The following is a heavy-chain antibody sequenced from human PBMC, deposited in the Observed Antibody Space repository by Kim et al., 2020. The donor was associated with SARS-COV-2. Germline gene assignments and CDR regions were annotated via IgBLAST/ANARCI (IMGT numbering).Heavy chain of an antibody. CDR2: LYYICIP. CDR3: ARPSSGYYVAFDY. V-gene: IGHV4-59*01. Sequence: SETLSLTCTVSGGSISSYYWSWIRQPPGKGLEFIGYLYYICIPNYNPSLKSLVTISVYTSKNQFSLKLSSVPAADTAVYYCARPSSGYYVAFDYWGQGTLVTVSS. D-gene: IGHD3-22*01. J-gene: IGHJ4*02. CDR1: GGSISSYY.